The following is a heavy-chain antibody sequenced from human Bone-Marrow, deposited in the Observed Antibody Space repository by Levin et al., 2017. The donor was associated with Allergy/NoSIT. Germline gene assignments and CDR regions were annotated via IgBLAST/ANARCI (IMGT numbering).Heavy chain of an antibody. CDR2: TYYRSKWHN. CDR3: VREDFWRYDAFDI. Sequence: SQTLSLTCAISGDSVSKESVAWNWIRQSPSRGLEWLGRTYYRSKWHNDYAFSVKSRIAINPDTSKNQFFLHLNSVTPEDTAVYYCVREDFWRYDAFDIWGQGTMVTVSS. J-gene: IGHJ3*02. CDR1: GDSVSKESVA. V-gene: IGHV6-1*01. D-gene: IGHD3-3*01.